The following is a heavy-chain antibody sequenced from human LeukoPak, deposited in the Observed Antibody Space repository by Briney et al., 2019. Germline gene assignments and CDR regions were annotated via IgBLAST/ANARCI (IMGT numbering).Heavy chain of an antibody. CDR3: ARRPII. CDR1: GFTFSSYG. J-gene: IGHJ3*02. D-gene: IGHD6-6*01. Sequence: GXXXXLSCAASGFTFSSYGMTWVRQARGKGGEGVSYICGRSNSIYYADCVKGRFTISRDNEKNSVYVQMNSVRGEDTAVYYCARRPIIWGQGTMVTVSS. V-gene: IGHV3-48*01. CDR2: ICGRSNSI.